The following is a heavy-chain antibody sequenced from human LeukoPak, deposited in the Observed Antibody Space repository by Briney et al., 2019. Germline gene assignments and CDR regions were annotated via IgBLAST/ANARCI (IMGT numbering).Heavy chain of an antibody. Sequence: QTLSPTCALSGDSLSSNTAAWNWIRHSPSRGLDWLGRTYYRSTRYNDYAVSVKSRITINPGTSKNQFSLQLNSVAPEDTAVYYCARAGHRYSSSWYVGGTFDYWGQGTLVTVSS. CDR2: TYYRSTRYN. CDR1: GDSLSSNTAA. D-gene: IGHD6-13*01. CDR3: ARAGHRYSSSWYVGGTFDY. V-gene: IGHV6-1*01. J-gene: IGHJ4*02.